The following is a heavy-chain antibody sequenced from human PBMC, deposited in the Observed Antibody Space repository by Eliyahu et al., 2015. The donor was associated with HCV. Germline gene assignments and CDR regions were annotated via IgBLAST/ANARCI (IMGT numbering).Heavy chain of an antibody. CDR2: ITPIFGTA. V-gene: IGHV1-69*01. J-gene: IGHJ4*02. D-gene: IGHD6-19*01. Sequence: QVQLVQSGAEVKKPGSSVKVSCKASGGTFSTYAFSWVRQAPRQGLEWMGGITPIFGTANYAQKFQGRVTITADESTSTAYMELSSLRSEDTAVYYCARPSADNSGISKPFDYWGQGTLVTVSS. CDR3: ARPSADNSGISKPFDY. CDR1: GGTFSTYA.